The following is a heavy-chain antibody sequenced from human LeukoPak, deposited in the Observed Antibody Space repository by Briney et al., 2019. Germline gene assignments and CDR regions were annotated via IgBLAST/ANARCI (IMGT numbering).Heavy chain of an antibody. CDR2: IYSGGST. CDR1: GFTVSSNY. CDR3: ARERTGPGRYYYYGMDV. Sequence: TGGSLRLSCAASGFTVSSNYMSWVRQAPGKGLEWVSVIYSGGSTYYADSVKGRFTISRDNSKNTLYLQMNSLRAEDTAVYYCARERTGPGRYYYYGMDVWGQGTKVTGSS. D-gene: IGHD3-10*01. V-gene: IGHV3-66*01. J-gene: IGHJ6*02.